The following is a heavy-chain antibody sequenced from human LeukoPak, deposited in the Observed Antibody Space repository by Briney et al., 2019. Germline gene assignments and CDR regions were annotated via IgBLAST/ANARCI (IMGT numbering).Heavy chain of an antibody. D-gene: IGHD3-22*01. Sequence: ASVKVSCKASGYTFTSYYMHWVRQAPGQGLEWMGIINTSGGSTSYAQKFQGRVTMTRDTSTSTVYMELSSLRSEDTAVYYCATAGYYYDSSGYSDYWGQGTLVTVSS. CDR3: ATAGYYYDSSGYSDY. CDR2: INTSGGST. V-gene: IGHV1-46*01. CDR1: GYTFTSYY. J-gene: IGHJ4*02.